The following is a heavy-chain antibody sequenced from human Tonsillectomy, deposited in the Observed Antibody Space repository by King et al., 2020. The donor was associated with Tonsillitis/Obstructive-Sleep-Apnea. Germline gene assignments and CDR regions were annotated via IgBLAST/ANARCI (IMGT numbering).Heavy chain of an antibody. V-gene: IGHV3-30*04. Sequence: VQLVESGGGVVQPGRSLRLSCAASGFTFSSYAMHWVRQAPGKGLEWVAVISYDETNKYHADSVKGRFTISRDNSKNTLYLQLNSLRAEYTAVYYCARDHYYESSGYNDYYGMDVWGQGTTVTVSS. CDR1: GFTFSSYA. CDR3: ARDHYYESSGYNDYYGMDV. J-gene: IGHJ6*02. D-gene: IGHD3-22*01. CDR2: ISYDETNK.